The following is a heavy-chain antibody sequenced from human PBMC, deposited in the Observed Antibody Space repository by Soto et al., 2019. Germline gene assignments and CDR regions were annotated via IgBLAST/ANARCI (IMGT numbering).Heavy chain of an antibody. D-gene: IGHD6-19*01. V-gene: IGHV3-30*04. CDR1: GFTFSSYA. CDR3: AKGGRQWLVTSDFNY. J-gene: IGHJ4*02. CDR2: VSRDGRST. Sequence: GGSLRLSCAASGFTFSSYAMSWVRQAPGKGLEWVAVVSRDGRSTYYADSVKGRFTISRDSSKNTVSLEMTSLRAEDTAVYYCAKGGRQWLVTSDFNYWGQGALVTVSS.